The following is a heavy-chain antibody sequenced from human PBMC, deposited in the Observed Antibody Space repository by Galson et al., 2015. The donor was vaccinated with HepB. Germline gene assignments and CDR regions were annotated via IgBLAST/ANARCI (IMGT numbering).Heavy chain of an antibody. CDR2: ISGSGDTI. Sequence: SLRLSCAASGFMFSDLYMSWIRQAPGKGLEWISYISGSGDTISYADSVKGRFAISRDNAKNSLYLQVNNLRAEDTAVYYCARASLGWFDPWGQGTLLTVSS. J-gene: IGHJ5*02. V-gene: IGHV3-11*01. CDR1: GFMFSDLY. CDR3: ARASLGWFDP.